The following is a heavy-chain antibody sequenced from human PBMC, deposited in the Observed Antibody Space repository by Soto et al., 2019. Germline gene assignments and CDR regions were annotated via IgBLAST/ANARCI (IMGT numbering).Heavy chain of an antibody. D-gene: IGHD3-3*01. CDR1: GGSISSGGYS. CDR3: ASSRPQDYDFWSGYYYFDY. J-gene: IGHJ4*02. V-gene: IGHV4-30-2*01. CDR2: IYHSGIT. Sequence: PSDTLSLTCAVSGGSISSGGYSWSWIRQPPGKGLEWIGYIYHSGITNYNPSLKSRVTISVDKSKNQFSLKLSSVTAADTAVYYCASSRPQDYDFWSGYYYFDYWGQGTLVTVSS.